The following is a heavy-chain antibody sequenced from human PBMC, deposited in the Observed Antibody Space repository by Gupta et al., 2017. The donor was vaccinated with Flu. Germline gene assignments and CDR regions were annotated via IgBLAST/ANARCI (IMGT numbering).Heavy chain of an antibody. CDR1: GFTFSSYA. V-gene: IGHV3-23*01. CDR2: ISGSGGST. Sequence: EVQLLESGGGLVQPGGSLRLSCAASGFTFSSYAMSWVRQAPGKGLEWVSAISGSGGSTYYADSVKGRFTISRDNSKNTLYLQMNRLRAEDTAVYYCAGSIAARGGINWFDPWGQGTLVTVSS. CDR3: AGSIAARGGINWFDP. D-gene: IGHD6-6*01. J-gene: IGHJ5*02.